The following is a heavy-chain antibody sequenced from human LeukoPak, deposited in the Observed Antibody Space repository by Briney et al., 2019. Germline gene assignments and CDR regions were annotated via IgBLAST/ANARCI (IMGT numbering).Heavy chain of an antibody. Sequence: ESGPGLLHPSETLSLTCAVSGYSISSGYYGGWIRQPPGKGLEGIGSIYHSGSTYYNPSLKSRVTISVDTSKNQFSLKLSSVTAADTAVYYCATIQPIDYWGQGTLVTVSS. CDR1: GYSISSGYY. CDR3: ATIQPIDY. J-gene: IGHJ4*02. CDR2: IYHSGST. V-gene: IGHV4-38-2*01. D-gene: IGHD5-18*01.